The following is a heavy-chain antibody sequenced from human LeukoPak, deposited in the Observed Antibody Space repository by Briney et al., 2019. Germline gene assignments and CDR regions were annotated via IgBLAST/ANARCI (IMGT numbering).Heavy chain of an antibody. CDR2: ISWNSGSI. CDR3: AKDIGSTSCCPA. J-gene: IGHJ4*02. CDR1: GFTFDDYA. D-gene: IGHD2-2*01. V-gene: IGHV3-9*01. Sequence: GGSLRLSCAASGFTFDDYAMHWVRQAPGKGLEWVSGISWNSGSIGYADSVKGRFTISRDNAKNSLYLQMNSLRAEDTALYYCAKDIGSTSCCPAWGQGTLVTVSS.